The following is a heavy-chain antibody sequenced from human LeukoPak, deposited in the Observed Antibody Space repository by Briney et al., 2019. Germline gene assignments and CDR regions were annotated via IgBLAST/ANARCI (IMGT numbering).Heavy chain of an antibody. Sequence: GGSLRLSCAASEFTFSNYNMNWVRQAPGKGPEWVSSISRSGNSIYYADSLKGRFTISRDNAKNSLYLQMNSLRPEDTAVYYCARRETVFGVVTNFDYWGQGVLVTVSS. CDR3: ARRETVFGVVTNFDY. J-gene: IGHJ4*02. V-gene: IGHV3-21*01. CDR1: EFTFSNYN. CDR2: ISRSGNSI. D-gene: IGHD3-3*01.